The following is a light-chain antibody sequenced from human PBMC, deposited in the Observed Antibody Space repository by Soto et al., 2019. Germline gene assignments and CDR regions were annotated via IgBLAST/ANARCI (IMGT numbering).Light chain of an antibody. Sequence: DLQMTQSPSSLSASVGDRVTITCQASQDISNYLNWYQKKPGKAPKLLNYEAANVEAGVTSRFSGGGSETDFTFTISSPLPEDIATYYCQQYDNLPITFGGGTKVEIK. V-gene: IGKV1-33*01. J-gene: IGKJ4*01. CDR1: QDISNY. CDR3: QQYDNLPIT. CDR2: EAA.